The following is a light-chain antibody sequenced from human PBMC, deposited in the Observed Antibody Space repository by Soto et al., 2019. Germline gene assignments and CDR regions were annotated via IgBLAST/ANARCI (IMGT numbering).Light chain of an antibody. V-gene: IGKV1-27*01. J-gene: IGKJ5*01. CDR3: QKYNGAPIT. CDR1: QGINNY. Sequence: IQMTQSPSSLSASAGDRVTITCRATQGINNYLAWYQQKPGKVPKLLIYAASTVHSGVPSRFSGSGSGTDFTLTISSLQPEDVATYYCQKYNGAPITFGQGTRLEIK. CDR2: AAS.